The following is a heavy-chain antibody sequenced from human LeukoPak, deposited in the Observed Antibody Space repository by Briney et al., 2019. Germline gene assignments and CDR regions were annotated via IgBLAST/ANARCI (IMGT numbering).Heavy chain of an antibody. V-gene: IGHV3-21*01. Sequence: PGGSLRLSCAASGFTFSSYNMNWVRQAPGKGLEWVSSISSSSSYIYYADSLKGRFTISRDNAKNSLYLQMNSLRAEDTAVYYCARFIAPAGYFDYWGQGTLVAVSS. CDR2: ISSSSSYI. D-gene: IGHD6-13*01. J-gene: IGHJ4*02. CDR3: ARFIAPAGYFDY. CDR1: GFTFSSYN.